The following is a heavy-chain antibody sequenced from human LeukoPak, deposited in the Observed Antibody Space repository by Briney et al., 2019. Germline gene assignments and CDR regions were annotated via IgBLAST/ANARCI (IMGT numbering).Heavy chain of an antibody. CDR3: TRDRGYQWLVPFDY. J-gene: IGHJ4*01. D-gene: IGHD6-19*01. V-gene: IGHV3-49*04. Sequence: PGGSLRLSCTASGFNFGDYAMTWVRQAPGKGLEWVGFIRSKASGGTTEYAASVKGRFTVSRDDSKSIAYPQMNSLKNEDTAIYYCTRDRGYQWLVPFDYWGHGTLVTVSS. CDR1: GFNFGDYA. CDR2: IRSKASGGTT.